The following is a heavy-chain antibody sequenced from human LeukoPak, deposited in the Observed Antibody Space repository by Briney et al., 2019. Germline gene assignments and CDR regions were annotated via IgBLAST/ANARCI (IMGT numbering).Heavy chain of an antibody. CDR3: ARVANQRYYDYVWGSYRYIEPFDY. Sequence: SETLSLTCTVSGGSISSGDYYWSWIRQPPGKGLELIAYIYYTGSTYYNPSLKSRATISVDTSKKQVSLKLRSVTAADTAVYYCARVANQRYYDYVWGSYRYIEPFDYWGQGTLVTVSS. CDR2: IYYTGST. CDR1: GGSISSGDYY. D-gene: IGHD3-16*02. J-gene: IGHJ4*02. V-gene: IGHV4-30-4*08.